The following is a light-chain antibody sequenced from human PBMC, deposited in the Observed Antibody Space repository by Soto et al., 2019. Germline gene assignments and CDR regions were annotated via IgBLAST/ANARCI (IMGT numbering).Light chain of an antibody. V-gene: IGLV1-47*01. CDR1: SSNIGSNY. J-gene: IGLJ2*01. CDR3: AAWDDSLSGVV. Sequence: QSVLTQPPSASGTPGQRVTISCSGSSSNIGSNYVYWYQQIPGTAPKLLISRNNQRPSGVPDRSSGSKSGTSASLAISGLRSEDEAHYYCAAWDDSLSGVVFGGRTKLTVL. CDR2: RNN.